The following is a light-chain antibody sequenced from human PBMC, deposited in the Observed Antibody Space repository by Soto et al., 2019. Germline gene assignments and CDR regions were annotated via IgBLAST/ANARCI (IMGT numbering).Light chain of an antibody. Sequence: QPVLTQPPSVSGAPGQRVTISCTGSSSNIGAGYDVHWYQQLPGTAPKVLIYGNSNRPSGVPDRFSGSKSGTSASLAITGLQAEDEADYYCQSYDSSLSGVVFGGGTQLTVL. V-gene: IGLV1-40*01. CDR3: QSYDSSLSGVV. J-gene: IGLJ2*01. CDR2: GNS. CDR1: SSNIGAGYD.